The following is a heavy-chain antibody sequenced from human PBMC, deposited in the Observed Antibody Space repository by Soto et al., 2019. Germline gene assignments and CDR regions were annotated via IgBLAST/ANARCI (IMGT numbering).Heavy chain of an antibody. CDR2: IIPIFGTA. Sequence: GASVKVSCKASGGTFSSYAISWVRQAPGQGLEWMGGIIPIFGTANYAQKFQGRVTITADESTSTAYMELSSLRSEDTAVCYCARFESSGYHWFDPWGQGTLVTVSS. CDR1: GGTFSSYA. CDR3: ARFESSGYHWFDP. D-gene: IGHD3-22*01. J-gene: IGHJ5*02. V-gene: IGHV1-69*13.